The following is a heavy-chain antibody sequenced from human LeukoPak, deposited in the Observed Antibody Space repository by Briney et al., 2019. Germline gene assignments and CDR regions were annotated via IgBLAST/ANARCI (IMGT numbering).Heavy chain of an antibody. Sequence: ASVKVSCKASGYTFTGYYMQWVRQAPGQGLEWMGWINPNSGGTNYAQKFQGRVTMTRDTSISTAYMELSRLRSDDTAVYYCAREVGYQYYDFWSGPRLDYWGQGTLVTVSS. D-gene: IGHD3-3*01. V-gene: IGHV1-2*02. CDR2: INPNSGGT. J-gene: IGHJ4*02. CDR3: AREVGYQYYDFWSGPRLDY. CDR1: GYTFTGYY.